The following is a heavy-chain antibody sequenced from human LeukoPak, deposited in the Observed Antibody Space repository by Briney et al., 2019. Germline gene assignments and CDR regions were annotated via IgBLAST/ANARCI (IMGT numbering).Heavy chain of an antibody. D-gene: IGHD3-22*01. V-gene: IGHV3-30*02. CDR3: TSLGRGYYDSSGITDY. J-gene: IGHJ4*02. CDR2: IRYDGSNT. Sequence: GGSLRLSCAASGFIFSSYGMHWVRQAPGKGLEWVAFIRYDGSNTYYADSVKGRFTISRDNSKNTLYLQMNSLRGEDTAVYYCTSLGRGYYDSSGITDYWGQGTLVTVSS. CDR1: GFIFSSYG.